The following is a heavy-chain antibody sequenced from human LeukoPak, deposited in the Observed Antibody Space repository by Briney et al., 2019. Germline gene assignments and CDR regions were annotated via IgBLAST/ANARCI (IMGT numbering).Heavy chain of an antibody. Sequence: GGSLRLSCAASGFTFSSYSMNWVRQAPGKGLEWVSSISSRSSYTYYADSVKGRFTISRDNAKNSLYLQMNSLRAEDTAVYYCARERPVAVAGTPDYWGQGTLVTVSS. V-gene: IGHV3-21*01. CDR3: ARERPVAVAGTPDY. D-gene: IGHD6-19*01. J-gene: IGHJ4*02. CDR2: ISSRSSYT. CDR1: GFTFSSYS.